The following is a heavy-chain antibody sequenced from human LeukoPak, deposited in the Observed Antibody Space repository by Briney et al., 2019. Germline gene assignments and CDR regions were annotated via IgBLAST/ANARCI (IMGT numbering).Heavy chain of an antibody. CDR1: GITLSKYG. Sequence: GGSLRLSCAVSGITLSKYGMSWVRQAPGKGLEWVAGISDSGGRTNYADSVKGRFTISRDNPKNTLYLQMNSLRAEDTAVYFCAKRGVVIRVILVGFHKEAYYFESWGQGALVTVSS. CDR3: AKRGVVIRVILVGFHKEAYYFES. CDR2: ISDSGGRT. V-gene: IGHV3-23*01. D-gene: IGHD3-22*01. J-gene: IGHJ4*02.